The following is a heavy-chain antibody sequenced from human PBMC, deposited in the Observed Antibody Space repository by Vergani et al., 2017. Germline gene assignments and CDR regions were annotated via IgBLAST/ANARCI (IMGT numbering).Heavy chain of an antibody. CDR3: AKDLGGCNSISCSYYMDV. D-gene: IGHD2/OR15-2a*01. Sequence: EVQLLESGGGLVQPGGSLRLTCAASEFTFSSYAMSWVRQAPGKGLEWVSAISGSGGSTYYADSVKGRFTISRDNSQNTVNLQMNSLRVDDTAVYYCAKDLGGCNSISCSYYMDVWGKGTTVTV. CDR2: ISGSGGST. V-gene: IGHV3-23*01. J-gene: IGHJ6*03. CDR1: EFTFSSYA.